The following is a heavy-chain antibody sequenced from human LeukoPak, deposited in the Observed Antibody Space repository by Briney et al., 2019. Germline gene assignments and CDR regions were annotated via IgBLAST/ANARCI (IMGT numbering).Heavy chain of an antibody. CDR1: GFTFNNYA. CDR2: IWQDGDKK. Sequence: GGSLRLSCVASGFTFNNYAMHWVRQAPGKGLEWLAIIWQDGDKKEYGDSVRGRFTVSRDNSKNTLYLQMNSLRAEDTAFYYCAKDRGPDMAVVDFIDHWGQGTLVAVSS. J-gene: IGHJ4*02. V-gene: IGHV3-33*06. D-gene: IGHD2-2*01. CDR3: AKDRGPDMAVVDFIDH.